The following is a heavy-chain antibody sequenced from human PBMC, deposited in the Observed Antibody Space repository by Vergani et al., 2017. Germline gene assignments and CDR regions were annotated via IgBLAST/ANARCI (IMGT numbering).Heavy chain of an antibody. D-gene: IGHD3-10*01. J-gene: IGHJ5*02. Sequence: QVHLIQSGAEVKKPGSSVKVSCKASGGTFSSYSITWVRQAPGQGLEWMGGIIPILGTPIYAQKFQGRVTITEDEFTNTAYMELNSLRSEDTAVYYCARVPTITMVRGVAGRFDPWGQGTLVSVSS. CDR3: ARVPTITMVRGVAGRFDP. CDR2: IIPILGTP. CDR1: GGTFSSYS. V-gene: IGHV1-69*01.